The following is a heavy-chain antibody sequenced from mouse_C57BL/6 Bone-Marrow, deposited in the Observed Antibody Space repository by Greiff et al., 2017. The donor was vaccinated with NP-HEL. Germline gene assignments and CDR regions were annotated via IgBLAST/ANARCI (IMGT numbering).Heavy chain of an antibody. D-gene: IGHD2-3*01. CDR2: ISNGGGST. CDR3: ARHDGYYWYFDV. J-gene: IGHJ1*03. CDR1: GFTFSDYY. Sequence: EVQVVESGGGLVQPGGSLKLSCAASGFTFSDYYMYWVRQTPEKRLEWVAYISNGGGSTYYPDTVKGRFTISRANAKNTLYLQMSRLKSEDTAMYYCARHDGYYWYFDVWGTGTTVTVSS. V-gene: IGHV5-12*01.